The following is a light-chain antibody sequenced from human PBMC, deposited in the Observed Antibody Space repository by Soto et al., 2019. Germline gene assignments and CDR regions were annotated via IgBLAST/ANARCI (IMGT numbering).Light chain of an antibody. CDR1: SSDVGSSNL. J-gene: IGLJ1*01. CDR2: EGT. CDR3: CSFAGSSTYV. Sequence: QSVLTQPASVSGSPGQSITISCTGTSSDVGSSNLVSWYQQHPSKAPKVMIYEGTQRPSGVSNRFSGSKSGNTASLTISGLQAEDEADYYCCSFAGSSTYVFGTGTKVTVL. V-gene: IGLV2-23*01.